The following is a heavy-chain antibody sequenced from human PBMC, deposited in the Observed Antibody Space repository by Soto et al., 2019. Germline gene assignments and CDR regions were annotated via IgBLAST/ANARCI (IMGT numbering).Heavy chain of an antibody. J-gene: IGHJ6*02. CDR1: GGTFRTSA. V-gene: IGHV1-69*12. D-gene: IGHD1-1*01. CDR2: IMPVFRRP. CDR3: ARDKDRLQLGGNYYFILDV. Sequence: QVQLVQSGAEVKKPGSSVKVSCKASGGTFRTSAISWVRQAPGQGLEWVGGIMPVFRRPKYAQNFQDIVTITADDSTSTAYMELNSLRSDDTAVYYCARDKDRLQLGGNYYFILDVWGQGTAVTVSS.